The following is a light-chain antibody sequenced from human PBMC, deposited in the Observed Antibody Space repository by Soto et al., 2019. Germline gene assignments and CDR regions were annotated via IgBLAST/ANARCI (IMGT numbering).Light chain of an antibody. CDR2: GAS. Sequence: IVPNPAPANPSVSQGGKAPPSLQARESVCHNLAWYQQKPGPAPRLLIFGASARATGIPARFSGSGSGTEFTLTISSLQSEDFAVYYCQQYNKWPLTFGGGTKVEIK. J-gene: IGKJ4*01. CDR3: QQYNKWPLT. CDR1: ESVCHN. V-gene: IGKV3-15*01.